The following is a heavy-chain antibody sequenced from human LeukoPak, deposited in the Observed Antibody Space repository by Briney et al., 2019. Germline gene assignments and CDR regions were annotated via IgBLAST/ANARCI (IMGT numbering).Heavy chain of an antibody. D-gene: IGHD1-26*01. CDR3: ARGTSGTYFIDS. CDR1: GFTFSSYS. V-gene: IGHV3-21*01. Sequence: GGSLRLSCAASGFTFSSYSMNWVRQAPGKGLDWVSSISSSSSYIYYADLVKGRFTISRDNAKNSLYLQMNSLSAEDTAIYYCARGTSGTYFIDSWGQGTLVTVSS. CDR2: ISSSSSYI. J-gene: IGHJ4*02.